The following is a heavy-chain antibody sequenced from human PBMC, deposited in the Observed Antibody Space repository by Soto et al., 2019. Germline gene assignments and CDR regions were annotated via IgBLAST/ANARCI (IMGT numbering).Heavy chain of an antibody. D-gene: IGHD4-4*01. V-gene: IGHV3-30-3*01. J-gene: IGHJ6*02. CDR1: GFTFSSYA. CDR2: ISYDGSNK. CDR3: ARGESVTIYYYYYGMDV. Sequence: PGGSLRLSCAASGFTFSSYAMHWVRQAPGKGLEWVAVISYDGSNKYYADSVKGRSTISRDNSKNTLYLQMNSLRAEDTAVYYCARGESVTIYYYYYGMDVWGQGTTVTVSS.